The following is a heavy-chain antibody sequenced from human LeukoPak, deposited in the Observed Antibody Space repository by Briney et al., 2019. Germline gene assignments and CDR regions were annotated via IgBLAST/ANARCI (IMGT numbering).Heavy chain of an antibody. CDR3: ASGSYHTPVDY. D-gene: IGHD1-26*01. Sequence: PSETLPLTCAVYGGSFSGYYWSWIRQPPGKGLEWIGEINHSGSTNYNPSLKSRVTISVDTSKNQFSLKLSSVTAADTAVYYCASGSYHTPVDYWGQGTLVTVSS. CDR1: GGSFSGYY. V-gene: IGHV4-34*01. J-gene: IGHJ4*02. CDR2: INHSGST.